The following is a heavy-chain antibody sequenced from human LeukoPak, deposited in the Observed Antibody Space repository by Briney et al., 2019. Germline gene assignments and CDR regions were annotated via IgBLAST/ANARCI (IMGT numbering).Heavy chain of an antibody. J-gene: IGHJ3*02. Sequence: SVKVSCKASGGTFSSYAISWVRQAPGQGLEWMGGIIPIFGTANYAQKFQGRVTITADESTSTAYMGLSSLRSEDTAVYYCARDLYSSSWHESPAFDIWGQGTMVTVSS. CDR3: ARDLYSSSWHESPAFDI. CDR1: GGTFSSYA. D-gene: IGHD6-13*01. V-gene: IGHV1-69*13. CDR2: IIPIFGTA.